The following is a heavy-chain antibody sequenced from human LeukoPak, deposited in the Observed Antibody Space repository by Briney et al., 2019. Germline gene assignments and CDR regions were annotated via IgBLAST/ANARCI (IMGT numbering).Heavy chain of an antibody. V-gene: IGHV4-4*02. D-gene: IGHD6-13*01. J-gene: IGHJ4*02. CDR1: GGSISSSNW. Sequence: SETLSLTCAVSGGSISSSNWWSWVRQPPGKGLEWIGEIYHSGSTNYNPSLKSRVTISVDKSKNQFSLKLSSVTAADTAVYYRARHSQYSSSWYRRNPYYFDYWGQGTLVTVSS. CDR3: ARHSQYSSSWYRRNPYYFDY. CDR2: IYHSGST.